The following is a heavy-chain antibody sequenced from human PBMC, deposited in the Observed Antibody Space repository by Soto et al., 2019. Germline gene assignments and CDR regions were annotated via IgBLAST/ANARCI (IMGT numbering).Heavy chain of an antibody. J-gene: IGHJ5*02. D-gene: IGHD6-13*01. V-gene: IGHV3-74*01. Sequence: GGSLRLSRAASGFTFSSYWMHWVRQAPGKGLVWVSRINSDGSSTSYADSVKGRFTISIDNAKNTLYLQMNSLRAEDTAVYYCAREGVRIAAAGTEWLEPWGQGT. CDR2: INSDGSST. CDR3: AREGVRIAAAGTEWLEP. CDR1: GFTFSSYW.